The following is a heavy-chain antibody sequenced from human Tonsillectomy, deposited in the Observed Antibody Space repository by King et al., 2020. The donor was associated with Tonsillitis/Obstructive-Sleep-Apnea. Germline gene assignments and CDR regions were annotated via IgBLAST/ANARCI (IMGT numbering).Heavy chain of an antibody. CDR2: IKSKTDGGTT. CDR3: TTGPRHCSGGSCYRPTYYYYYYMDV. J-gene: IGHJ6*03. Sequence: VQLVESGGGLVKPGGSLRLSCAASGFTFSNAWMSWVRQAPGKGLEWVGRIKSKTDGGTTDYAAPVKGRFTISRDDSKNTLYLQMNSLKTEDTAVYYCTTGPRHCSGGSCYRPTYYYYYYMDVWGKGTTVTVSS. CDR1: GFTFSNAW. V-gene: IGHV3-15*01. D-gene: IGHD2-15*01.